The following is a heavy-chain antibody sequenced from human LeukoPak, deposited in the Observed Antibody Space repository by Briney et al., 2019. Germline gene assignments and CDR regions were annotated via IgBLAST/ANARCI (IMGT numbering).Heavy chain of an antibody. J-gene: IGHJ4*02. V-gene: IGHV4-34*01. CDR1: GGSFSGYY. Sequence: PSETLSLTCAVYGGSFSGYYWSWIRQPPGKGLEWIGEINHSGSTNYNPSLKSRVTISVDTSKNQFSLELSSVTAADTAVYYCARGRLNIAPNSGYDYRRYWGQGTLVTVSS. D-gene: IGHD5-12*01. CDR3: ARGRLNIAPNSGYDYRRY. CDR2: INHSGST.